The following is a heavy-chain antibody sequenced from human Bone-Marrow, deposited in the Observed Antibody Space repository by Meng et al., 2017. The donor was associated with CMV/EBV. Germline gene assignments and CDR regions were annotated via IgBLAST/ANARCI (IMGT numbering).Heavy chain of an antibody. CDR3: ARARPSAFLEWFESHYFDY. D-gene: IGHD3-3*01. Sequence: GESLKISCVASGFTFSRYWMRWVRQAPGKGLEWVSSISSSSSYIYYADSVKGRFTISRDNAKNSLYLQMNSLRAEDTAVYYCARARPSAFLEWFESHYFDYWGQGTLVTVSS. CDR2: ISSSSSYI. CDR1: GFTFSRYW. J-gene: IGHJ4*02. V-gene: IGHV3-21*01.